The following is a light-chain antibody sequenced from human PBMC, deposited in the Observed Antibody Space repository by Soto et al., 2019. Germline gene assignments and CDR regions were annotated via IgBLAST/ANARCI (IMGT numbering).Light chain of an antibody. CDR1: QSIPNW. J-gene: IGKJ1*01. V-gene: IGKV1-5*01. CDR2: DAS. Sequence: DIQMTQSPSTLSAFVGDRVTITCRASQSIPNWVAWYQQKPGKAPKLLIYDASNLESGVPSRFSGGGSGTDFTLTVSSLQPDDFATYCCKQYNNYSPTFGQGTKVEV. CDR3: KQYNNYSPT.